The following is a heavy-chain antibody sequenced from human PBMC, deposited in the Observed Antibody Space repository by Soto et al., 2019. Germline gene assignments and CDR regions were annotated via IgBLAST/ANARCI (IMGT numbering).Heavy chain of an antibody. CDR2: VSHSGST. Sequence: QVQLQESGPGLVKPSETLSLTCTVSDGSIGSYYWSWIRQPPGKGLEWIGYVSHSGSTNYNPSLKRRVTISLDTSKNQFSLRLSSVTAADTAVYCCAREGTTVASYCYYGLDVWCQGTTVTVSS. CDR1: DGSIGSYY. D-gene: IGHD1-1*01. CDR3: AREGTTVASYCYYGLDV. J-gene: IGHJ6*02. V-gene: IGHV4-59*01.